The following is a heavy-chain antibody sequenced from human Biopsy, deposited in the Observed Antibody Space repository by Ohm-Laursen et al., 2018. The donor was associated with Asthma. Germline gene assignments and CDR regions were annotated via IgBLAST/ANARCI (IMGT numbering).Heavy chain of an antibody. V-gene: IGHV3-30-3*01. CDR3: ARGKTWGRSYYFDY. D-gene: IGHD6-6*01. CDR1: GFTFHNYV. J-gene: IGHJ4*02. CDR2: IFFDGSNK. Sequence: SLRLSCAASGFTFHNYVMHWIRQAPGKGLEWVAGIFFDGSNKYYADSVKGRFTISRDISKDTLYLQVNSLRGDDTAVYYCARGKTWGRSYYFDYWGQGTLVTVSS.